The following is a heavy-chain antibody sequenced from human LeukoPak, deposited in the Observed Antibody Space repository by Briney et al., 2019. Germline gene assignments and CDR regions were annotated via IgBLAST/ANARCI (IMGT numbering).Heavy chain of an antibody. CDR2: IRYDGSNT. CDR1: GFIFSNYG. Sequence: PGGSLRLSCAASGFIFSNYGMHWARQALGKGLEWVAFIRYDGSNTYYADSVKGRFTISRDNSKNTLDLQLNSLRSEDTAVYYCARNSYYDTANYYESMDYWGQGAQVTVSS. J-gene: IGHJ4*02. CDR3: ARNSYYDTANYYESMDY. D-gene: IGHD3-22*01. V-gene: IGHV3-30*02.